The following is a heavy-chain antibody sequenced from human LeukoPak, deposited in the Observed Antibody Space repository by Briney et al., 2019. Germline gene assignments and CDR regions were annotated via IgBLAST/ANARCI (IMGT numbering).Heavy chain of an antibody. Sequence: TLSLTCTVSGGSISSGGYYWSWIRQHPGKGLEWIGYIYYSGSTYYNPSLKSRVTISVDTSKNQFSLKLSSVAAADTAVYYCARDGEMATIPPLGMDVWGQGTTVTVSS. CDR3: ARDGEMATIPPLGMDV. D-gene: IGHD5-24*01. J-gene: IGHJ6*02. V-gene: IGHV4-31*03. CDR2: IYYSGST. CDR1: GGSISSGGYY.